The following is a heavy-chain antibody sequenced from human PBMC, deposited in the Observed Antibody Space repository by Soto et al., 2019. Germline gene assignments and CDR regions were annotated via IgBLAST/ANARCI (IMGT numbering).Heavy chain of an antibody. CDR2: INHSGST. V-gene: IGHV4-34*01. CDR3: ARGPIGVAAIQYYYYYGMDV. Sequence: SETLSLTCAVYGGSFSGYYWSWIRQPPGKGLEWIGEINHSGSTNYNPSLKSRVTISVDTSKNQFSLKLSSVTAADTAVYYCARGPIGVAAIQYYYYYGMDVWGQGTTVP. J-gene: IGHJ6*02. D-gene: IGHD2-15*01. CDR1: GGSFSGYY.